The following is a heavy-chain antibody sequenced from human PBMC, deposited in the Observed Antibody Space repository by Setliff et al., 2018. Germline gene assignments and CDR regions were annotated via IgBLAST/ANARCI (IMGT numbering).Heavy chain of an antibody. CDR1: GGSFSNYY. CDR3: ARGRMRGSCSGPSCTYDPFDI. V-gene: IGHV4-34*01. Sequence: SETLSLTCTVYGGSFSNYYWSWIRQPPGKGLEWIGEINHSGSTNYNSSLTSRVTISVDTSKNQFSLILRSVTAADTAVYYCARGRMRGSCSGPSCTYDPFDIWGQGTQVTVSS. J-gene: IGHJ3*02. D-gene: IGHD2-2*01. CDR2: INHSGST.